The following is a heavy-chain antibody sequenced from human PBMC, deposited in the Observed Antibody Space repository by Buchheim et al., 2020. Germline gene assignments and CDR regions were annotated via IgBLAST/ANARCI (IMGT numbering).Heavy chain of an antibody. V-gene: IGHV3-23*01. CDR2: ISGSGGST. CDR3: AKVGNVVITTAYYYGMDV. J-gene: IGHJ6*02. CDR1: GFTFSSSA. D-gene: IGHD3-22*01. Sequence: EVQLLESGGGLVQPGGSLRLSCAASGFTFSSSAMSWVRQAPGKGLEWVSAISGSGGSTYYADSVKGRFTISRDNSKNTLYLQMNSLRAEDTAVYYCAKVGNVVITTAYYYGMDVWGQGTT.